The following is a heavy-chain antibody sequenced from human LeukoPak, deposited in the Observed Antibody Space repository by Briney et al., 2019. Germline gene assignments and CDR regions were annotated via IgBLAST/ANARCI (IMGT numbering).Heavy chain of an antibody. CDR1: GYTFTSYD. V-gene: IGHV1-8*01. Sequence: EASVKVSCKVSGYTFTSYDINWVRQATGQGLEWMGWMSPNSGNTGYAQKFQGRVTMTRNTSISTAYMELSSLRSGDTAVYYCAAMTSVTTGDYWGQGTLVTVSS. CDR3: AAMTSVTTGDY. D-gene: IGHD4-11*01. J-gene: IGHJ4*02. CDR2: MSPNSGNT.